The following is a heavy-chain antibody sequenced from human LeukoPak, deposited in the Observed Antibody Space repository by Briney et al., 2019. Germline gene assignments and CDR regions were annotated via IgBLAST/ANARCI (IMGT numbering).Heavy chain of an antibody. CDR2: IYSGVTT. CDR1: GFTVSSNY. CDR3: ARGYCSGGSCYSKDYYYMDV. Sequence: PGGSLRLSCAASGFTVSSNYMSWVRQAPGKRLEWVSIIYSGVTTYYTDSVKGRFTISRDNSNNMLYLQMNSLRAEDTAVYYCARGYCSGGSCYSKDYYYMDVWGKGTTVTVSS. D-gene: IGHD2-15*01. J-gene: IGHJ6*03. V-gene: IGHV3-53*01.